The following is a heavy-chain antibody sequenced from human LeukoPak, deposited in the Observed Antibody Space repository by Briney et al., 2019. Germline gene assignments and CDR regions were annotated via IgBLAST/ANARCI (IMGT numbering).Heavy chain of an antibody. CDR2: ISYDGSNK. V-gene: IGHV3-30*18. Sequence: GRSLRLSCAASGFTFSSYGMHWVGQAPGKGLEWVAVISYDGSNKYYADSVKGRFTISRDNSKNTLYLQMNSLRAEDTAVYYCAKALHPSWRYYYGMDVWGKGTTVTVSS. CDR1: GFTFSSYG. CDR3: AKALHPSWRYYYGMDV. J-gene: IGHJ6*04. D-gene: IGHD6-6*01.